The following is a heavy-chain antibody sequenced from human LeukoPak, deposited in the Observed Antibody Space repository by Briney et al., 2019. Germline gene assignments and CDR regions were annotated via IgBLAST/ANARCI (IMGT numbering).Heavy chain of an antibody. Sequence: SETLSLTCTVSGGSISSYYWSWIRQPPGKGLEWIGYIYYSGSTNYNPSLKSRVTISVDTSKNQFSLKLTSVTAADTAVYYCARIPSPGWFDPWGQGTLVTVSS. V-gene: IGHV4-59*12. J-gene: IGHJ5*02. CDR1: GGSISSYY. CDR3: ARIPSPGWFDP. CDR2: IYYSGST.